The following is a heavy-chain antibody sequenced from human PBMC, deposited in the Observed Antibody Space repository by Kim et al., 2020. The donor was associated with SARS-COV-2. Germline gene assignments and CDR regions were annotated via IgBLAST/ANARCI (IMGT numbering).Heavy chain of an antibody. J-gene: IGHJ6*02. CDR1: GFTFSSYG. CDR3: ARRVGRGVYYYGSGKGLHYGMDV. V-gene: IGHV3-33*01. CDR2: IWYDGSNK. Sequence: GGSLRLSCAASGFTFSSYGMHWVRQAPGKGLEWVAVIWYDGSNKYYADSVKGRFTISRDNSKNTLYLQMNSLRAEDTAVYYCARRVGRGVYYYGSGKGLHYGMDVWGQGTTVTVSS. D-gene: IGHD3-10*01.